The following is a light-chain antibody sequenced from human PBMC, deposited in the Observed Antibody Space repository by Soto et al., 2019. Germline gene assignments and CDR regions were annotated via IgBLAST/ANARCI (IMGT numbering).Light chain of an antibody. Sequence: EIVLTQSPGTLSLSPGERATLSCSASQSLTTNYLAWYQQKPGQAPRLLIYDASSRATGIPDRFSGSGSGTDFTLTLARLEPEDFAVFYCQQGVTFGGGTKVEIK. CDR2: DAS. V-gene: IGKV3-20*01. CDR3: QQGVT. J-gene: IGKJ4*01. CDR1: QSLTTNY.